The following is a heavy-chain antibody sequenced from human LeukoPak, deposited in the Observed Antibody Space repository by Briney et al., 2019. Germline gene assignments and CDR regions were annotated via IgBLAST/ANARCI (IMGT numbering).Heavy chain of an antibody. V-gene: IGHV3-48*03. CDR1: GFTFSSYE. D-gene: IGHD6-6*01. CDR3: ARGGLYSSSSLDAFDI. CDR2: ISRSGSTI. J-gene: IGHJ3*02. Sequence: GGSLRLSCAASGFTFSSYEMNWVRQAPGKGLEWASYISRSGSTIYYADSVKGRFTISRDNAKNSLYLQMNSLRAEDTAVYYCARGGLYSSSSLDAFDIWGQGTMVTVS.